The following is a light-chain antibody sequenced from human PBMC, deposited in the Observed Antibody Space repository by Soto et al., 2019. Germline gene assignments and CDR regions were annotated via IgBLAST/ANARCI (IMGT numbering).Light chain of an antibody. V-gene: IGLV3-9*01. CDR2: RDN. Sequence: SYELTQPLSVSVALGQTARITCGGNNIGTKSVHWYQQKPVQAPVLVIYRDNNRPSGIPERFSGSNSGNTATLTISRAQAGDEAEYSCQVWDSSTVVFGGGTKLTVL. CDR1: NIGTKS. J-gene: IGLJ2*01. CDR3: QVWDSSTVV.